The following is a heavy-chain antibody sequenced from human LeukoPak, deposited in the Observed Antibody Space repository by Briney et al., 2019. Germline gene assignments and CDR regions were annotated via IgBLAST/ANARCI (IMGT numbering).Heavy chain of an antibody. V-gene: IGHV1-8*01. CDR2: MNPNSGNT. CDR3: ARGRRPTGHCSGGSCSDFDY. J-gene: IGHJ4*02. D-gene: IGHD2-15*01. CDR1: GYTFTSYD. Sequence: ASVKVSCKASGYTFTSYDINWVRQATGQGLEWMGWMNPNSGNTGYAQKFQGRVTMTRNTSISTAYMELSSLRSEDTAVYYCARGRRPTGHCSGGSCSDFDYWGQGTLVTVSS.